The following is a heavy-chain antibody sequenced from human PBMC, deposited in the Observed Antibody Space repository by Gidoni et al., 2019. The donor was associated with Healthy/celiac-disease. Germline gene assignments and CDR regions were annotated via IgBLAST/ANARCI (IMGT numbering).Heavy chain of an antibody. Sequence: QVQLQESGPGLVKPSQTLSLTCTVSGGSISSGDYSWSWIRQPPGKGLEWIGYIYYSGSTYYNPSLKSRVTISVDTSKNQFSLKLSSVTAADTAVYYCARAGSVVPDFYYYYYMDVWGKGTTVTVSS. CDR2: IYYSGST. CDR1: GGSISSGDYS. CDR3: ARAGSVVPDFYYYYYMDV. V-gene: IGHV4-30-4*01. J-gene: IGHJ6*03. D-gene: IGHD2-2*01.